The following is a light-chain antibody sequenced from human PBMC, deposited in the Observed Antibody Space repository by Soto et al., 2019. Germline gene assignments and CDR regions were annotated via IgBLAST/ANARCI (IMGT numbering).Light chain of an antibody. Sequence: QSALTQPRSVSGSPGQSVTISCTGTGSDVGGYNYVSWYQQYPDKAPKVMIYDVTKRPAGVPDRFSGSKSGNTASLTISGLQADDEADYYCCSSAGSSTYVFGTGTKLTVL. CDR1: GSDVGGYNY. J-gene: IGLJ1*01. V-gene: IGLV2-11*01. CDR2: DVT. CDR3: CSSAGSSTYV.